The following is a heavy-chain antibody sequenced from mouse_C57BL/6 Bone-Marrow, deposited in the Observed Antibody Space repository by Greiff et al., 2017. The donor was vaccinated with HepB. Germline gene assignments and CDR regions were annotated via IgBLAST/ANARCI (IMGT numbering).Heavy chain of an antibody. Sequence: QVQLQQSGAELVKPGASVKLSCKASGYTFTSYWMHWVKQRPGQGLEWIGYINPRSGYTNYNQKFKDKATLTADKSSSTAYMQLSSLTYEDSAFYYCARVSLHYYFDYWGQGTTLTVSS. CDR3: ARVSLHYYFDY. V-gene: IGHV1-7*01. D-gene: IGHD2-1*01. CDR1: GYTFTSYW. J-gene: IGHJ2*01. CDR2: INPRSGYT.